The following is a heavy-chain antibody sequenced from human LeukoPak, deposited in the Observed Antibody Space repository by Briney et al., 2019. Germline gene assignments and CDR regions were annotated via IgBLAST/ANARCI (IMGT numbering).Heavy chain of an antibody. CDR2: VNALGDGI. V-gene: IGHV3-23*01. CDR1: GYTFRRYG. Sequence: PGGSLRLSCVASGYTFRRYGMTWVRQAPGKGLEWFSTVNALGDGIQYADSVKGRFTTFKDNSNNTVYLRMRSLRADDTAVYYCAKDSGEWELGMDRWGQGTLVTVSS. CDR3: AKDSGEWELGMDR. J-gene: IGHJ5*02. D-gene: IGHD1-26*01.